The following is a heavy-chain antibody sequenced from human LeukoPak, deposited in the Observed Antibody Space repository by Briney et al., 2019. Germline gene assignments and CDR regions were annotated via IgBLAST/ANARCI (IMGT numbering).Heavy chain of an antibody. V-gene: IGHV3-30-3*01. CDR3: ARDNGDLNYYFDY. Sequence: GGALRLSCAASGFTFSSYAMHWVRQAPGKGLEWVAVISYDGGNKYYADSVKRRFSISRDNSKNTLYLQMNSLGPEDTAVYYCARDNGDLNYYFDYWGQGTLVTVSS. J-gene: IGHJ4*02. D-gene: IGHD4-17*01. CDR1: GFTFSSYA. CDR2: ISYDGGNK.